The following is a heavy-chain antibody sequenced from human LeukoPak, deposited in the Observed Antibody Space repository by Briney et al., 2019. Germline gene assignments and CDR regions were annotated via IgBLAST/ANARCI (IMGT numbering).Heavy chain of an antibody. Sequence: GGSLRLSCAASGFTFSSYGMHWVRQAPGKGLEWVAFIRYDGSNKYYADSVKGRFTISRDNSKNTLYLQMNSLRAEDTAVYYCAGDSSSFLFPDAFDIWGQGTMVTVSS. CDR3: AGDSSSFLFPDAFDI. V-gene: IGHV3-30*02. CDR1: GFTFSSYG. D-gene: IGHD6-6*01. J-gene: IGHJ3*02. CDR2: IRYDGSNK.